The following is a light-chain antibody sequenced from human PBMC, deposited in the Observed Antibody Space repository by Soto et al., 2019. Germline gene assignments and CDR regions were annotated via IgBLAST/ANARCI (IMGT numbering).Light chain of an antibody. Sequence: DIQMTQSPSTLSASVGDRVTIACRASQSISDWLAWYQQKPGKAPKLLIFDASSLESGVPSRFSGSGSGTEFTLTISSLQPDDLATYYCQQYDTYSPLTFGGGTRVEIK. J-gene: IGKJ4*01. CDR3: QQYDTYSPLT. V-gene: IGKV1-5*01. CDR1: QSISDW. CDR2: DAS.